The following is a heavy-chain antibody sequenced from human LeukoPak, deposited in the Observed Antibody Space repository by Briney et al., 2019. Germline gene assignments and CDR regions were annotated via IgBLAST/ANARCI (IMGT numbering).Heavy chain of an antibody. CDR3: ARSRSPRHDYSNYRY. CDR2: VIPIFGTA. D-gene: IGHD4-11*01. V-gene: IGHV1-69*05. CDR1: GGTFSSYA. Sequence: SVKVSCKASGGTFSSYAISWVRQAPGQGLEWMGGVIPIFGTANYAQKFQGRVTITTDESTRTAYMELSSLRSEDTAVYYCARSRSPRHDYSNYRYWGQGTLVTVSS. J-gene: IGHJ4*02.